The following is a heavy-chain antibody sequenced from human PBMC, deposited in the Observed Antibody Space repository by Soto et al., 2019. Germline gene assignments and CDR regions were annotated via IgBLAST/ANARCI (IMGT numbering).Heavy chain of an antibody. CDR2: IKSKTDGGTT. J-gene: IGHJ4*02. CDR1: GFTFSDAW. V-gene: IGHV3-15*01. CDR3: NIASSTTGFCDY. D-gene: IGHD1-26*01. Sequence: EVQLVESGGGLVKSGGSLRLSCAASGFTFSDAWMSWVRQAPGKGLEWVGRIKSKTDGGTTDYAAPVKGRFTISRDDSKNTLYLQMNSLKTEDTAIYYCNIASSTTGFCDYWGQGTLVTVSS.